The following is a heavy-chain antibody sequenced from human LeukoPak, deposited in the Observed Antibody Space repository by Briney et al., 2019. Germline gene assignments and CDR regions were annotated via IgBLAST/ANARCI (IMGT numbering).Heavy chain of an antibody. CDR2: IDPSDSYT. D-gene: IGHD3-10*01. CDR1: GYSFTSYW. CDR3: AVDYYGSGSYYFGNWFDP. J-gene: IGHJ5*02. Sequence: RLGESLKISCKGSGYSFTSYWISWVRQMPGKGLEWMGRIDPSDSYTNYSPSFQGLVTISADKSISTACLQWSSLKASDTAMYYCAVDYYGSGSYYFGNWFDPWGQGTLVTVSS. V-gene: IGHV5-10-1*01.